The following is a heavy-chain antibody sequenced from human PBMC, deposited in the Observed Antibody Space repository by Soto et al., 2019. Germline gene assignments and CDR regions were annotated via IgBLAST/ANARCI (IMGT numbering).Heavy chain of an antibody. V-gene: IGHV1-2*04. CDR1: GDSLNDYY. Sequence: VQLVQSGAEVRKPGASVKVSCKSSGDSLNDYYIHWVRQAPGQGLEWMGWINPNGGVTKYAQKFQGWVTMTRDTSIRTVYMELSRLRSDDTAIHYCARESGGATATLDYYYFYMDVWGKGTTVTVSS. D-gene: IGHD5-12*01. J-gene: IGHJ6*03. CDR3: ARESGGATATLDYYYFYMDV. CDR2: INPNGGVT.